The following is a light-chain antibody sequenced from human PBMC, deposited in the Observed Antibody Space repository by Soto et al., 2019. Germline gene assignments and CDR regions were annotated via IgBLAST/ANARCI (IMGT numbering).Light chain of an antibody. CDR1: QSVSSSY. V-gene: IGKV3-20*01. CDR3: QQYGSSPLT. Sequence: EIVLTQSPGTLSLSPRERATLXXRASQSVSSSYLAWYQQKPGQAPRVXIYGASSRATGIPDRFSGSGSGTDFTLTISRLEPEDFAVYYCQQYGSSPLTFGGGTKVEIK. CDR2: GAS. J-gene: IGKJ4*01.